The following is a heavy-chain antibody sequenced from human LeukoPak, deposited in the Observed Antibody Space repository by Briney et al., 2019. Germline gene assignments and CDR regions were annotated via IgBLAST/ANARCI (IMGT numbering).Heavy chain of an antibody. CDR3: AKETGSGSYYEYYFDY. J-gene: IGHJ4*02. CDR1: GFTFSTYG. V-gene: IGHV3-30*18. CDR2: ISYDGSNK. D-gene: IGHD3-10*01. Sequence: PGGSLRLSCVASGFTFSTYGMHWVRQAPGKGLEWVAVISYDGSNKYYADSVKGRFTISRDNSKNTLYLQMNSLRAEDMAVYYCAKETGSGSYYEYYFDYWGQGTLVTVSS.